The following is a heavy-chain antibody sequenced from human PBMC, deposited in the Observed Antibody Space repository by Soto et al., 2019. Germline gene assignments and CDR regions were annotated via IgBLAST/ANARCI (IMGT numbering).Heavy chain of an antibody. CDR1: GYTFTSYA. V-gene: IGHV1-3*01. D-gene: IGHD3-22*01. CDR3: AREGLPRDGYYPLDY. J-gene: IGHJ4*02. Sequence: ASVKVSCKASGYTFTSYAMHWVRQAPGQRLEWMGWINAGNGNTKYSQKFQGRVTITRDTSASTAYMELSSLRSEDTAVYYCAREGLPRDGYYPLDYWGQGTLVTVSS. CDR2: INAGNGNT.